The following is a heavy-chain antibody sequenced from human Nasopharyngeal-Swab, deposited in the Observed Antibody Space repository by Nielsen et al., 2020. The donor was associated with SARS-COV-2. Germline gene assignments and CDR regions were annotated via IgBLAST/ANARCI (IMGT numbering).Heavy chain of an antibody. CDR1: GFRDYS. CDR2: ISSSSSDI. D-gene: IGHD3-9*01. J-gene: IGHJ6*02. CDR3: ARGCVLTGPSCYYYGMDV. Sequence: GESLKISCVDSGFRDYSLNWVRQAPGKGLEWVSSISSSSSDIYYADSVKGRFTIPRDNAKNSLYLQMNSLRAEDTAVYYCARGCVLTGPSCYYYGMDVWGQGTTVTVSS. V-gene: IGHV3-21*01.